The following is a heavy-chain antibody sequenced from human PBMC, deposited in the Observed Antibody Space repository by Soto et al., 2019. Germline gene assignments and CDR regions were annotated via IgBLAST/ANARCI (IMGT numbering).Heavy chain of an antibody. Sequence: PSQTLSLTCAISGDSVSSNHATWDWIRQSPSRGLEWLGRTYYRSKWYYDYALSVKSRITINPDTSNNQLSLQLNSVTPDDTAVYYCAILAHGKFDYWGPGALVTVSS. D-gene: IGHD1-26*01. CDR1: GDSVSSNHAT. CDR2: TYYRSKWYY. J-gene: IGHJ4*02. CDR3: AILAHGKFDY. V-gene: IGHV6-1*01.